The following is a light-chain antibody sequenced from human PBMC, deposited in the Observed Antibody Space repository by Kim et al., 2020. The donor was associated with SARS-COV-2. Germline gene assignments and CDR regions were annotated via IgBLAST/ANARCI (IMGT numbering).Light chain of an antibody. Sequence: GQSITTSCYGTSGDIVNPNSVTWYQQHSGEAPRLIIYDVRDRPSGVSARFSGSKSANMASLTISGLRSEDEADYYCCSTSNTLDYVFGSGTKVTVL. V-gene: IGLV2-14*03. CDR2: DVR. J-gene: IGLJ1*01. CDR3: CSTSNTLDYV. CDR1: SGDIVNPNS.